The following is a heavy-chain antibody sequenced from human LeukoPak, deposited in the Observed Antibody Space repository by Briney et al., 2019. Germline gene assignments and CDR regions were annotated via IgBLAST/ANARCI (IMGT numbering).Heavy chain of an antibody. D-gene: IGHD2-15*01. CDR2: IRYDGSNK. CDR1: GFTFSSYG. Sequence: PGGSLTLSCAASGFTFSSYGMHWVRQAPDKGLDWVAFIRYDGSNKYYVDSVKGRFTISRDNSKNTLYLEMNSLRAEDTAVYYCAKDRCYSCYYYYYYMDVWGKGTTVTVSS. V-gene: IGHV3-30*02. J-gene: IGHJ6*03. CDR3: AKDRCYSCYYYYYYMDV.